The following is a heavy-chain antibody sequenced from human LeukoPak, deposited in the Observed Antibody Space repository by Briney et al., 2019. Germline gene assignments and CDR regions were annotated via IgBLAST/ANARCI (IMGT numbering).Heavy chain of an antibody. D-gene: IGHD5-12*01. CDR3: AREVAWYFDL. CDR1: GFTFSSYE. J-gene: IGHJ2*01. V-gene: IGHV3-48*03. Sequence: GGSLRLSCAASGFTFSSYEMNWVRQAPGKGLEWVSYISSSGSTIYYADSVKGRFTISRDNAKNSLYLQMNSLRAEDTAVYYCAREVAWYFDLWGRGTLVTVSS. CDR2: ISSSGSTI.